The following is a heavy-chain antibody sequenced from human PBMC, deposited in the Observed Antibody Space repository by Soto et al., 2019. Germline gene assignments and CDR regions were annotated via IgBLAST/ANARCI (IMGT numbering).Heavy chain of an antibody. CDR3: ARDHLAAAGTHYYCIDV. D-gene: IGHD6-13*01. Sequence: QVQLVQSGAAVKKPGASVKVSCKASGYTFTSYYMHWVRQAPGQGLEWMGIINPSGGSTSYAQKFQGSVTMTRDTSASTGDMELSSLRSEDTAVYYCARDHLAAAGTHYYCIDVWGQGTTVTVSS. V-gene: IGHV1-46*01. CDR2: INPSGGST. J-gene: IGHJ6*02. CDR1: GYTFTSYY.